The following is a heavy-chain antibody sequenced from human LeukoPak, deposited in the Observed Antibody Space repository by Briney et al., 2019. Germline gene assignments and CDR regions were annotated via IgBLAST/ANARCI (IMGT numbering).Heavy chain of an antibody. CDR3: ARDAIPLDIVVVPAAMLHYFDY. Sequence: ASVKVSCKASGGTFSSCAISWVRQAPGQGLEWMGGIIPIFGTANYAQKFQGRVTITADESTSTAYMELSSLRSEDTAVYYCARDAIPLDIVVVPAAMLHYFDYWGQGTLVTVSS. V-gene: IGHV1-69*13. J-gene: IGHJ4*02. CDR2: IIPIFGTA. D-gene: IGHD2-2*01. CDR1: GGTFSSCA.